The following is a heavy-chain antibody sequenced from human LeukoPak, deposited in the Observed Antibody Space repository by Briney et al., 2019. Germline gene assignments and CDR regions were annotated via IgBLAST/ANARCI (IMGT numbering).Heavy chain of an antibody. D-gene: IGHD1-26*01. CDR2: INSDGSST. CDR1: GFTFSSYW. CDR3: VGALLIGGGSWSVPSLDS. J-gene: IGHJ4*02. V-gene: IGHV3-74*01. Sequence: GGSLRLSCAASGFTFSSYWMHWVRQAPGKGLVWVLRINSDGSSTSYADSVEGRFTISRDNAKNTVSLQMNSLRVDDTAVYYCVGALLIGGGSWSVPSLDSWGQGILVTVSS.